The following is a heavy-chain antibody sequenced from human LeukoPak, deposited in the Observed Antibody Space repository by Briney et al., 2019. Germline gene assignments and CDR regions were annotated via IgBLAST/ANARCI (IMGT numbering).Heavy chain of an antibody. CDR1: GFSVSSNY. Sequence: PGGSLRLSCAASGFSVSSNYMDWVRQAPGKGLEWVSVIYSGASGATTYYVDSVKGRFTISRDNSKNALYLQMNSLRAEDTAVYYCAKDALVVIAQFDYWGQGTLVTVSS. D-gene: IGHD2-21*01. J-gene: IGHJ4*02. CDR3: AKDALVVIAQFDY. CDR2: IYSGASGATT. V-gene: IGHV3-23*03.